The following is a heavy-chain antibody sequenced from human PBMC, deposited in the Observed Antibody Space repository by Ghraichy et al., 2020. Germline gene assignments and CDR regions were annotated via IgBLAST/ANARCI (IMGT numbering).Heavy chain of an antibody. CDR1: GFTFSSDW. CDR3: VRIYGGSSVSD. Sequence: GKSLNISCAASGFTFSSDWMRWARQAPGKGLEWVATIKQDGSEKYYVDSVKGRFTISRDNAKNSLYLQMNSLTAEDTAVYYCVRIYGGSSVSDWGQGTLVTVSP. D-gene: IGHD6-6*01. V-gene: IGHV3-7*01. J-gene: IGHJ4*02. CDR2: IKQDGSEK.